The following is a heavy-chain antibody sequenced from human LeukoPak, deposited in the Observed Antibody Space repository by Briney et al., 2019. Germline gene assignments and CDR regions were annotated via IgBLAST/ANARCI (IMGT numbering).Heavy chain of an antibody. CDR3: ATSGGRDPYYYYYGMDV. CDR2: IYPGDSDT. Sequence: GESLKISGKGSGYSFTSYWIGWVRQMPGKGLEWMGIIYPGDSDTRYSPSFQGQVTISADKSISTAYLQWSSLKASDTAMYYCATSGGRDPYYYYYGMDVWGQGTTVTVSS. V-gene: IGHV5-51*01. D-gene: IGHD2-15*01. J-gene: IGHJ6*02. CDR1: GYSFTSYW.